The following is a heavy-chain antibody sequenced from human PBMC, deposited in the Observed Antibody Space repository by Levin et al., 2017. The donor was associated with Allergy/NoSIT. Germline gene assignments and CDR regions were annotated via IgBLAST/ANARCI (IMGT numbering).Heavy chain of an antibody. Sequence: GGSLRLSCKASGGTFSSYAISWVRQAPGQGLEWMGGIIPIFGTANYAQKFQGRVTITADESTSTAYMELSSLRSEDTAVYYCAREQGIVVVPAAMSTFDYWGQGTLVTVSS. CDR2: IIPIFGTA. CDR1: GGTFSSYA. V-gene: IGHV1-69*01. J-gene: IGHJ4*02. CDR3: AREQGIVVVPAAMSTFDY. D-gene: IGHD2-2*01.